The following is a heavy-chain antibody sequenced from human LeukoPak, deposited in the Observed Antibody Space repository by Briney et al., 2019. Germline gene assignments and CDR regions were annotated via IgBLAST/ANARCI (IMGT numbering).Heavy chain of an antibody. CDR1: GDTFSNYA. V-gene: IGHV1-69*13. Sequence: ASVKVSCKASGDTFSNYAISWVRPAPGQGLEWMGGIIPIFATANYAQKFQGRVTITADESTNTAYMELSSLRSEDTAVYYCARESDSSMVINYFDYWGQGTLVTVSS. CDR2: IIPIFATA. CDR3: ARESDSSMVINYFDY. D-gene: IGHD5-18*01. J-gene: IGHJ4*02.